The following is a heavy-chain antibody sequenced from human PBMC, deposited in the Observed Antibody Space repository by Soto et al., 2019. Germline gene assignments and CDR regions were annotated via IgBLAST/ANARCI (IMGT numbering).Heavy chain of an antibody. CDR1: GGTFSSYA. CDR3: ARESGLLAVGWGKDYYYGMDV. CDR2: IIPIFGTA. V-gene: IGHV1-69*13. Sequence: SVKVSCKASGGTFSSYAISWVRQAPGQGLEWMGGIIPIFGTANYAQKFQGRVTITADESTSTAYMELSSLRSEDTAVYYCARESGLLAVGWGKDYYYGMDVWGQGTTVTVSS. J-gene: IGHJ6*02. D-gene: IGHD6-19*01.